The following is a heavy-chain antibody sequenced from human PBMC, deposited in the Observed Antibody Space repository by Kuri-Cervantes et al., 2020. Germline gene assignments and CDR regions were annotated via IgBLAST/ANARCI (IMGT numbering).Heavy chain of an antibody. CDR2: MNPNSGNT. CDR1: GYTFTSYD. D-gene: IGHD2-2*01. V-gene: IGHV1-8*01. J-gene: IGHJ6*02. CDR3: ARLYPIVVVPAAIYGMDV. Sequence: ASVKVSCKAPGYTFTSYDINWVRQATGQGLEWMGWMNPNSGNTGYAQKFQGRVTMTRNTSISTAYMELSSLRSEDTAVYYCARLYPIVVVPAAIYGMDVWGQGTTVTVSS.